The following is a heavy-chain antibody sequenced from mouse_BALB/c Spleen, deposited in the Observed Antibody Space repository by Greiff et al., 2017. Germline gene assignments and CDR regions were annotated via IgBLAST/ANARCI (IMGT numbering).Heavy chain of an antibody. CDR3: ARHRTATGFDY. J-gene: IGHJ2*01. V-gene: IGHV5-12-2*01. Sequence: VQLKQSGGGLVQPGGSLKLSCAASGFTFSSYTMSWVRQTPEKRLEWVAYISNGGGSTYYPDTVKGRFTISRDNAKNTLYLQMSSLKSEDTAMYYCARHRTATGFDYWGQGTTLTVSS. D-gene: IGHD1-2*01. CDR2: ISNGGGST. CDR1: GFTFSSYT.